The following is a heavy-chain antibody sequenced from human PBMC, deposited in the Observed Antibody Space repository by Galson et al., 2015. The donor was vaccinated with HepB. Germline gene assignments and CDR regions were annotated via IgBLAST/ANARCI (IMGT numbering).Heavy chain of an antibody. CDR1: GFTFSSYS. J-gene: IGHJ3*02. CDR2: ISSGSSTI. D-gene: IGHD1-14*01. CDR3: TRSGTSSRGAFDI. V-gene: IGHV3-48*01. Sequence: SLRLSCAASGFTFSSYSLNWVRQAPGKGLEWVSYISSGSSTIYYADSVKGRFTISRDNAKNSLYLQTNSLRAEDTAKYYCTRSGTSSRGAFDIWGQGTIVTVSS.